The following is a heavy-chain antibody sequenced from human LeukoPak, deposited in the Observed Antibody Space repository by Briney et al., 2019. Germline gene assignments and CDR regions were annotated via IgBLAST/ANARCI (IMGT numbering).Heavy chain of an antibody. CDR1: GFTFSSYG. Sequence: GRSLRPSCAASGFTFSSYGMHWVRQAPGKGLEWVAVISYDGSNKYYADSVKGRFTISRDNSKNTLYLQMNSLRAEDTAVYYCAKDQYYDYVWGSYRSPFDYWGQGTLVTVSS. CDR2: ISYDGSNK. V-gene: IGHV3-30*18. J-gene: IGHJ4*02. D-gene: IGHD3-16*02. CDR3: AKDQYYDYVWGSYRSPFDY.